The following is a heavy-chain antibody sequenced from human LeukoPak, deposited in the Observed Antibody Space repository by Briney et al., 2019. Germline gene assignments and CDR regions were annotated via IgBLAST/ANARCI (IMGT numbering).Heavy chain of an antibody. J-gene: IGHJ4*02. V-gene: IGHV4-59*08. CDR1: GGSVSNYY. D-gene: IGHD6-6*01. CDR3: ARGGRPGATIAAHP. Sequence: SETLSLTCSVSGGSVSNYYWSWIRQPPGKGLEWIGYVYYTGSTNYNPSLKSRVTMFEDKSKNQFSLRLYSVTVADTAVYYCARGGRPGATIAAHPWGQGTLVTVSS. CDR2: VYYTGST.